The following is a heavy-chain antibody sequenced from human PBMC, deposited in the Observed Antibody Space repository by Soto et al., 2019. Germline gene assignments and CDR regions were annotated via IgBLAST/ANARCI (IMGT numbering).Heavy chain of an antibody. V-gene: IGHV4-38-2*02. D-gene: IGHD2-15*01. Sequence: SETLSLTCTVSGYSISSGYHWAWIRQPPGKGLEWLGSVHYSGNTYYNPSLKSRLTISVDKSKNQFSLNLSSVTAADTAVYYCARQDRVVAEGRWFDPWGQGTLVTVS. CDR3: ARQDRVVAEGRWFDP. CDR1: GYSISSGYH. J-gene: IGHJ5*02. CDR2: VHYSGNT.